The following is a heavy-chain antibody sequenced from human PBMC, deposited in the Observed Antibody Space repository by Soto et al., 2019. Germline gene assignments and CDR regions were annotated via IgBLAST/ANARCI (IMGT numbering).Heavy chain of an antibody. CDR3: VGGQFYFDY. CDR1: GFAFTSYG. Sequence: QVQLVDSGGGVVQPGRSLRLSCAASGFAFTSYGMHWVREGPGKGLEWLAVISYDGTNKFYADSVKGRFTISRDNSKNTLYLQMNSLRPEDTALYYCVGGQFYFDYRGQGTLVIVSS. CDR2: ISYDGTNK. V-gene: IGHV3-30*03. J-gene: IGHJ4*02. D-gene: IGHD3-10*01.